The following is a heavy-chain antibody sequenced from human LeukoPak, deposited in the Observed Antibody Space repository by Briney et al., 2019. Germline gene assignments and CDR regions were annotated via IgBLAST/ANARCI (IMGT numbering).Heavy chain of an antibody. D-gene: IGHD2-8*01. J-gene: IGHJ4*02. V-gene: IGHV3-7*05. CDR1: GFTFGNYW. Sequence: GGSPRLSCVASGFTFGNYWMNWVRQAPGKGLEWVANIKNDGGATYYLDSVKGRFTISRDNAKSSLYLQMDSLRAEDTAVYYCNGPTYWGQGTLVTVSS. CDR3: NGPTY. CDR2: IKNDGGAT.